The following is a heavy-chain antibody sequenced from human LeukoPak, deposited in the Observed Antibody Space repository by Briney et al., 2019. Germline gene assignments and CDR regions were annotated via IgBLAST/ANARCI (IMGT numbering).Heavy chain of an antibody. Sequence: GGSLRPSCTASGFTFSSFAMNWVRQVPGKGLEWVSVVTGDSGTIHYSDSVKGRFTISRGNSKNTLYLQMNNLRAEDTAVYYCAKGWSGYFRSPFDLWGQGTMVTVSS. CDR2: VTGDSGTI. V-gene: IGHV3-23*01. CDR3: AKGWSGYFRSPFDL. J-gene: IGHJ3*01. D-gene: IGHD3-3*01. CDR1: GFTFSSFA.